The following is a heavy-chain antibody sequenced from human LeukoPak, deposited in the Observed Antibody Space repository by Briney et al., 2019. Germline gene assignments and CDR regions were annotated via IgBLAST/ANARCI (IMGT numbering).Heavy chain of an antibody. V-gene: IGHV4-61*02. CDR3: AGGYDAVCGYRYFLDYFSIDY. J-gene: IGHJ4*02. CDR2: IYISGRA. D-gene: IGHD2/OR15-2a*01. Sequence: SETLSLTCTVSGGAISSGSYYWSWIRPPAGKGLEWIVRIYISGRANSNPSLTSRVTLSVDTSKRQFSLKLSSVTAADMDVCYWAGGYDAVCGYRYFLDYFSIDYWGKGTTVTVSS. CDR1: GGAISSGSYY.